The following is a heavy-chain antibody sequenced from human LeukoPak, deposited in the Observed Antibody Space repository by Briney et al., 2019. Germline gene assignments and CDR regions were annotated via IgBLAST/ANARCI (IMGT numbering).Heavy chain of an antibody. Sequence: SETLSLTCTVSGGSISSSSYYWGWIRQPPGKGLEWIGSIYYSGSTYYNPSLKSRVTISVDTSKNQFSLKLSTVTAADTAVYYCARPLHSSSWWVPDAFDIWGQGTMVTVSS. CDR1: GGSISSSSYY. V-gene: IGHV4-39*01. J-gene: IGHJ3*02. D-gene: IGHD6-13*01. CDR2: IYYSGST. CDR3: ARPLHSSSWWVPDAFDI.